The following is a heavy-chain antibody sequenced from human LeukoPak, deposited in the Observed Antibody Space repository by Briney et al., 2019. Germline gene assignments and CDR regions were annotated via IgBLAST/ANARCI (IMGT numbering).Heavy chain of an antibody. CDR3: ARTKHHSRGSNFDY. D-gene: IGHD5-18*01. V-gene: IGHV1-2*04. Sequence: GASVKVSCKASGYTFTGYYMHWVRQAPGQGLEWMGWINPNSGGTNYAQKFQGWVTMTRDTSISTAYMELSRLRSDDTAVYYCARTKHHSRGSNFDYWGQGTLVTVSS. J-gene: IGHJ4*02. CDR1: GYTFTGYY. CDR2: INPNSGGT.